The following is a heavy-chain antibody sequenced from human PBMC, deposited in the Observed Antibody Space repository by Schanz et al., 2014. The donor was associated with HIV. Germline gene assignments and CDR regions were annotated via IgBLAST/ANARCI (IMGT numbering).Heavy chain of an antibody. J-gene: IGHJ6*02. V-gene: IGHV1-69*06. D-gene: IGHD6-13*01. CDR3: ARGALGLAAAGSYYFYYGMDV. CDR1: GYTFTDYF. CDR2: IIPMLETV. Sequence: QVQLVQSGAEVKKPGASVKVSCKASGYTFTDYFVHWVRQAPGQGLEWMGGIIPMLETVNYGQKFQGRVTITADKSTSTGYMELTSLRSDDTAVYYCARGALGLAAAGSYYFYYGMDVWGQGTTVTVSS.